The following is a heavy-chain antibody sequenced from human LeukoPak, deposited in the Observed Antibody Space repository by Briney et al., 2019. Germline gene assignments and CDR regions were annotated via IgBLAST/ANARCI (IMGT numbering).Heavy chain of an antibody. D-gene: IGHD3-10*01. CDR2: INTDGSST. J-gene: IGHJ6*02. V-gene: IGHV3-74*01. CDR1: GFTFSSSW. CDR3: ARGPMVRGAYGMDV. Sequence: GGSLRLSCAASGFTFSSSWMLWVRQAPGKGLLWVSRINTDGSSTSYADSVKGRFTISRDNAESTLYLQMNSLRAEDTAVYYCARGPMVRGAYGMDVWGQGTTVTVSS.